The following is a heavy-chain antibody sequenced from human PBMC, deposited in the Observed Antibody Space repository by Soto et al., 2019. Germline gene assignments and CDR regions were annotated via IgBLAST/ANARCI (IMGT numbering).Heavy chain of an antibody. J-gene: IGHJ4*02. Sequence: QVQLVQSGAEAKKPGASVKVACKASGYTFTSYYIHWVRQAPGQGFEWMGRFNPSDGGTSNAQKSPSRVTMTRHTSTSTAYMELSSLRSADTAAYYCARAASYNFVSWGQGTLVTVSS. CDR3: ARAASYNFVS. V-gene: IGHV1-46*01. CDR2: FNPSDGGT. CDR1: GYTFTSYY.